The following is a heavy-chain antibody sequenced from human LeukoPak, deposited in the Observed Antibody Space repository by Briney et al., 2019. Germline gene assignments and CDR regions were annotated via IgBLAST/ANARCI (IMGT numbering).Heavy chain of an antibody. CDR3: ARGIYSSGVAGTRNGYYYYYMDV. V-gene: IGHV1-69*05. CDR1: GGTFSSYA. D-gene: IGHD6-19*01. CDR2: IIPIFGTA. Sequence: SVKVSCKASGGTFSSYAISWVRQAPGQGLEWMGGIIPIFGTANYAQKFQGRVTMTRDTSTSTAYMELSSLRSEDTAVYYCARGIYSSGVAGTRNGYYYYYMDVWGKGTTVTVSS. J-gene: IGHJ6*03.